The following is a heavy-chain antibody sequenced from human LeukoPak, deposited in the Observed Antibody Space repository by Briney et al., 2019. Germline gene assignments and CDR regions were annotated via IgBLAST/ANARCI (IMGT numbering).Heavy chain of an antibody. D-gene: IGHD3-3*01. V-gene: IGHV3-23*01. CDR3: AKPYYDFWSGYFA. CDR2: ISGSGGST. CDR1: GFTFSSYA. J-gene: IGHJ4*02. Sequence: GGSLRLSCAASGFTFSSYAMSWVRQSPGKGLGWGSAISGSGGSTYYAHSVKGRFPISRDNSKNTLYLQMTSPRAQDTAVYYRAKPYYDFWSGYFAWGQGRLVTVSS.